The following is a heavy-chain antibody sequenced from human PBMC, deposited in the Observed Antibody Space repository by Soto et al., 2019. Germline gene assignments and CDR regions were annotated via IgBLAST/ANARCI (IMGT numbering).Heavy chain of an antibody. CDR2: INYSGVST. CDR3: VTDPNWEWGY. J-gene: IGHJ4*02. V-gene: IGHV3-23*01. D-gene: IGHD1-1*01. Sequence: GGSLRLSCAASGFAFSRNGMNWVRQRPGKGLEWVSNINYSGVSTYYSDAVKGRFTISRDNSKNILYLETNSLKVDDTAVYYCVTDPNWEWGYWGQGALVTVSS. CDR1: GFAFSRNG.